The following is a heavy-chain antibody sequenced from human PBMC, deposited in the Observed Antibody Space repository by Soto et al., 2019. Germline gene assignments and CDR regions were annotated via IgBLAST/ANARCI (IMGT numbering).Heavy chain of an antibody. CDR2: INPNSGGT. CDR1: GYTFTGYY. J-gene: IGHJ6*02. D-gene: IGHD3-9*01. Sequence: ASVKVFFKASGYTFTGYYMHWVRQAPGQGLEWMGWINPNSGGTNYAQKFQGRVTMTRDTSISTAYMELSRLRSDDTAVYYCARETYNDILTGYPSGLADWGQGTTV. V-gene: IGHV1-2*02. CDR3: ARETYNDILTGYPSGLAD.